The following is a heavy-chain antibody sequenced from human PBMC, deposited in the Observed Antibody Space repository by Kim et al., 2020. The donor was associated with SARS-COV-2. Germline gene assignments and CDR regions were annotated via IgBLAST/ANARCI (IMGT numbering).Heavy chain of an antibody. J-gene: IGHJ4*02. V-gene: IGHV3-30*07. CDR3: ARDRGIAVAGTTYYFDY. D-gene: IGHD6-19*01. Sequence: VEGQHTISRDNSKNTLYLQMNSLRAEDTAVYYCARDRGIAVAGTTYYFDYWGQGTLVTVSS.